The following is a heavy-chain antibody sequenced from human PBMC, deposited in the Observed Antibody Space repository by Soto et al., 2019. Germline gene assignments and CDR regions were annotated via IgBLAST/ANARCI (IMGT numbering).Heavy chain of an antibody. CDR3: ARQLSHICDS. Sequence: ASLHVSCWAYVYILPTYGITCVRQAPGQGLAWMGWINAYNGDTDYVQNFQGRVTMTTDTSTSTAYMELGSLKASDTAMYYCARQLSHICDSWGQGTLV. J-gene: IGHJ4*02. V-gene: IGHV1-18*01. D-gene: IGHD1-1*01. CDR1: VYILPTYG. CDR2: INAYNGDT.